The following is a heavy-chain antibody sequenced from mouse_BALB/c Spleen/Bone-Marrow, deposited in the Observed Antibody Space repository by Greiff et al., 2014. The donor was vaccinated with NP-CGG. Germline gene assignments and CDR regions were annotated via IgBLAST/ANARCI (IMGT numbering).Heavy chain of an antibody. Sequence: VKLVESGPGLVQPSQSLSITCTVSGFSLTNFGVHWVRQSPGKGLEWLGVIWSGGSTDYNAAFISRLSISKDNSKSQVFFKMNSLQANDTAIYYCARADGFHDYWGQGTTLTVSS. CDR2: IWSGGST. V-gene: IGHV2-2*02. D-gene: IGHD2-3*01. CDR3: ARADGFHDY. CDR1: GFSLTNFG. J-gene: IGHJ2*01.